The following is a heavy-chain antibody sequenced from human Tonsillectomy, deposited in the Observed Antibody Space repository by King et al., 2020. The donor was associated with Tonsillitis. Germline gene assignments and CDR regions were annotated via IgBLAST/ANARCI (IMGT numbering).Heavy chain of an antibody. CDR1: GFTFSTYW. Sequence: VQLVESGGGLVQPGGSLILSCAASGFTFSTYWMNWVRQSPGKGLEWVANIKQDGSEKYYVDSVKGRFTISRDNAKNSLYLQMNSLRAEDTAVYYCARDRTQYSSSWSVFDHWGQGTLVTVSS. D-gene: IGHD6-13*01. V-gene: IGHV3-7*01. J-gene: IGHJ4*02. CDR2: IKQDGSEK. CDR3: ARDRTQYSSSWSVFDH.